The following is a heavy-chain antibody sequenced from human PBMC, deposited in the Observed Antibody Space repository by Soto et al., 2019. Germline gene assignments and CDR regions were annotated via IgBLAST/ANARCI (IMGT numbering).Heavy chain of an antibody. CDR3: ARRYGYGTFDI. Sequence: PSETLSLTCSVSGASVINDFWCWIRQTPGKGLEYIGYIYHTGSSNYNPSLKSRVTMSVDTSKNQFSLKLSSVTAADTAVYFCARRYGYGTFDIWGQGTMVTVSS. J-gene: IGHJ3*02. CDR2: IYHTGSS. D-gene: IGHD5-18*01. CDR1: GASVINDF. V-gene: IGHV4-59*02.